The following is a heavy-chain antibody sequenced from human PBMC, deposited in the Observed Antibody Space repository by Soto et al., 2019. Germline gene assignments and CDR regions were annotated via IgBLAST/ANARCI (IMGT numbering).Heavy chain of an antibody. J-gene: IGHJ4*02. CDR3: ARDPESGDSNFDY. Sequence: PGGSLRLSCAASGFTFSSYGMHWVRQAPGKGLEWVAVIWYDGSNKYYADSVKGRFTISRDNSKNTLYLQMNSLRAEDTAVYYCARDPESGDSNFDYWGQGTLVTVSS. D-gene: IGHD1-26*01. CDR1: GFTFSSYG. CDR2: IWYDGSNK. V-gene: IGHV3-33*01.